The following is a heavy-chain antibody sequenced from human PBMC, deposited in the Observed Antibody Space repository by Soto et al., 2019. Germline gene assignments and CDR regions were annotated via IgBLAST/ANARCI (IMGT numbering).Heavy chain of an antibody. J-gene: IGHJ4*02. CDR1: GFTVSNNY. D-gene: IGHD3-10*01. Sequence: EVQLVESGGGLIQPGGSLRLSCAVSGFTVSNNYMSWVRQAPGKGLEGVSVIYSGGYTAYGDSVKGRFTISRDNSKNTKSLQMNTPGAAGAAVFYCATPGGGGGYWGQGTLVTVSS. V-gene: IGHV3-53*01. CDR3: ATPGGGGGY. CDR2: IYSGGYT.